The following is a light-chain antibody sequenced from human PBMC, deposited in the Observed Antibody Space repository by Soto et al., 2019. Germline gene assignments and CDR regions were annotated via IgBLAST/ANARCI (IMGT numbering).Light chain of an antibody. Sequence: EVVMTQSPATVSVSPGEGVTLSCRASQTISNDLAWYQQKPGQAPRLLIYGASTRATGVPARFSGXGSGTXXTLTISSLQSEDFAFYYCQQNNKWPPVTFGGGTKVEIK. CDR3: QQNNKWPPVT. V-gene: IGKV3-15*01. CDR1: QTISND. CDR2: GAS. J-gene: IGKJ4*01.